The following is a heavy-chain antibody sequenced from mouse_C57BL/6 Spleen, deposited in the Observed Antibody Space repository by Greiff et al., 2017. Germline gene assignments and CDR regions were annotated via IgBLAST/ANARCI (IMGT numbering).Heavy chain of an antibody. D-gene: IGHD1-1*01. CDR1: GFSLTSYG. J-gene: IGHJ4*01. V-gene: IGHV2-5*01. Sequence: VKLMESGPGLVQPSPSLSITCTVSGFSLTSYGVHWVRQSPGKGLEWLGVIWRGGSTDYNAAFMSRLSITKDNSKSQVFFKMNSLQADDTAIYYCAGYYGSMEYWGQGTSVTVSS. CDR3: AGYYGSMEY. CDR2: IWRGGST.